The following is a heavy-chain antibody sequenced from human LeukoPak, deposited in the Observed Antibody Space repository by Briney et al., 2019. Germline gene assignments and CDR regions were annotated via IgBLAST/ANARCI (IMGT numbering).Heavy chain of an antibody. D-gene: IGHD3-22*01. CDR2: ISAYNGNT. CDR3: ARDFNTGYYDSSGYPFDY. Sequence: PGASVKVSCKASGYTFTSYGISWVRQAPGQGLEWMGWISAYNGNTNYAQKLQGRVPMTTDTSTSTAYMELRSLRSDDTAVYYCARDFNTGYYDSSGYPFDYWGQGTLVTVSS. V-gene: IGHV1-18*01. CDR1: GYTFTSYG. J-gene: IGHJ4*02.